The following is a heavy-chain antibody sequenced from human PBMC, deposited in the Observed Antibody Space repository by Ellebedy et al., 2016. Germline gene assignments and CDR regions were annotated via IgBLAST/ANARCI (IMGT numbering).Heavy chain of an antibody. J-gene: IGHJ6*02. CDR2: INHSGST. CDR1: GGSFSGYY. V-gene: IGHV4-34*01. D-gene: IGHD1-7*01. CDR3: ARGLNWNYVAYYYYYGMDV. Sequence: SETLSLTCAVYGGSFSGYYWSWIRQPPGKGLEWIGEINHSGSTNYNPSLKSRVTISVDTSKNQFSLKLSSVTAADTAVYYCARGLNWNYVAYYYYYGMDVWGQGTTVTVSS.